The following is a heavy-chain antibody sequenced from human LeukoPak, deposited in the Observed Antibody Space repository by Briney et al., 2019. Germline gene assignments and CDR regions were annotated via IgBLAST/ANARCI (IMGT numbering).Heavy chain of an antibody. V-gene: IGHV1-24*01. CDR3: ATQHYYDSSGYSDY. D-gene: IGHD3-22*01. CDR2: FDPEDGET. J-gene: IGHJ4*02. CDR1: GYTLTELS. Sequence: ASVKVSCKVSGYTLTELSMHWVRQAPGKGLEWMGGFDPEDGETIYAQKFQGRVTMTEDTSTDTAYMELSGLRSEDTAVYYCATQHYYDSSGYSDYWGQGTLVTVSS.